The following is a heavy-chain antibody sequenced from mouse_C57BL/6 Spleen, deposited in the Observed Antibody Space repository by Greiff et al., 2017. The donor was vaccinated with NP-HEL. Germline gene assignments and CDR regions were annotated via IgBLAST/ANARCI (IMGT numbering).Heavy chain of an antibody. CDR3: ARTIYYDYDDYAMDY. CDR1: GFTFSDYG. CDR2: ISSGSSTI. D-gene: IGHD2-4*01. J-gene: IGHJ4*01. Sequence: DVMLVESGGGLVKPGGSLKLSCAASGFTFSDYGMHWVRQAPEKGLEWVAYISSGSSTIYYADTVKGRFTISRDNAKNTLFLQMTSLRSEDTAMYYCARTIYYDYDDYAMDYWGQGTSVTVSS. V-gene: IGHV5-17*01.